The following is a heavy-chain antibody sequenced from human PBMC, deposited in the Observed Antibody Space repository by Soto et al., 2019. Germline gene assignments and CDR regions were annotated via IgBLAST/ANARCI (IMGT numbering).Heavy chain of an antibody. CDR2: IIPIFGTA. CDR3: ARGTTVCGRPPQYYYGMDV. J-gene: IGHJ6*02. V-gene: IGHV1-69*01. D-gene: IGHD4-4*01. CDR1: GGTFSSYA. Sequence: QVQLVQSGAEVKKPGSSVKVSCKASGGTFSSYAISWVRQAPGQGLEWMGGIIPIFGTANYAQKFQGRVTITADESTSTAYMELSSLRSEDTAVYYCARGTTVCGRPPQYYYGMDVWGQGTTVTVSS.